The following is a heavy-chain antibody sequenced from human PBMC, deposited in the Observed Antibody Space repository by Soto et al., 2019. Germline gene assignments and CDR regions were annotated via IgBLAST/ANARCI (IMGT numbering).Heavy chain of an antibody. D-gene: IGHD2-15*01. CDR2: ITDSGGNT. J-gene: IGHJ2*01. CDR1: GFTFSSYV. CDR3: ARGVFGGLTPLYWYFDL. V-gene: IGHV3-23*01. Sequence: EVQLLESGGGLVQPGGSVRLSCAASGFTFSSYVMNWVRQAPGKGLEWVSSITDSGGNTYYAASVKGRFTISRDNSKSTLYLQMNSLRAEDTAVYYCARGVFGGLTPLYWYFDLWGRGTLVTVSS.